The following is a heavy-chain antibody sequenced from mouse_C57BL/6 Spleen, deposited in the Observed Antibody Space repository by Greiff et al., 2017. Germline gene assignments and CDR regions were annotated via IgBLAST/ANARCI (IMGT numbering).Heavy chain of an antibody. CDR3: ARGGYSNYDRTFDY. CDR2: IYPGSGNT. D-gene: IGHD2-5*01. Sequence: QVQLQQSGAELVRPGASVKLSCKASGYTFTDYYINWVKQRPGQGLEWIARIYPGSGNTYYNEKFKGKATLTAEKSSSTAYMQLSSLTSEDSAVYFCARGGYSNYDRTFDYWGQGTTLTVSS. V-gene: IGHV1-76*01. J-gene: IGHJ2*01. CDR1: GYTFTDYY.